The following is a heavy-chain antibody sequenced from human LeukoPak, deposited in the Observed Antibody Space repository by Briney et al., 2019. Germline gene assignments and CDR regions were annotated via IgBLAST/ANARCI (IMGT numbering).Heavy chain of an antibody. J-gene: IGHJ6*02. CDR1: GFTFSSYA. Sequence: GGSLRLSCAASGFTFSSYAMSWVRQAPGKGLEWVSAISGSGGSTYYADSVKGRFTISRDNSKNPLYLQMNSLRAEDTAVYYCAKDLGGSSHYYYYGMDVWGQGTTVTVSS. CDR2: ISGSGGST. CDR3: AKDLGGSSHYYYYGMDV. V-gene: IGHV3-23*01. D-gene: IGHD2-15*01.